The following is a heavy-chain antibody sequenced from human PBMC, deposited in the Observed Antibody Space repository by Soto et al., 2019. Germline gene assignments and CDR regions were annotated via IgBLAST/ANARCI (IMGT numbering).Heavy chain of an antibody. Sequence: QITLKESGPTLVKPTQTLTLTCTFSGFSLSTIGVGVAWIRQPPGKGLEWLALTYWDEDKRYSPSLKSRLTITQDPSKNHVILTRTNMDPVDTATYYCTKALGSWGAYYVDYWGQGTLVTVSS. V-gene: IGHV2-5*02. D-gene: IGHD3-16*01. CDR2: TYWDEDK. CDR3: TKALGSWGAYYVDY. CDR1: GFSLSTIGVG. J-gene: IGHJ4*01.